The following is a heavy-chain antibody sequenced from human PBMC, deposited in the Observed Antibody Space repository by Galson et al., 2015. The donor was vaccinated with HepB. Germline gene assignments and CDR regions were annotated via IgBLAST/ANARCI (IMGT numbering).Heavy chain of an antibody. CDR3: AKGHIVVVTATKFDY. CDR1: GFTFSSYG. Sequence: SLRLSCAASGFTFSSYGMHWVRQAPGKGLEWVAFIRYDGSNKYYADSVKGRFTISRDNSNNTLYLQMNSLRAEDTAVYYCAKGHIVVVTATKFDYWGQGTLVTVSS. J-gene: IGHJ4*02. D-gene: IGHD2-21*02. CDR2: IRYDGSNK. V-gene: IGHV3-30*02.